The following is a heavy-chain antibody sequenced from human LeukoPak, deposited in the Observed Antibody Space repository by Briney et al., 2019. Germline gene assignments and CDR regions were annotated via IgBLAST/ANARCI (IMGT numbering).Heavy chain of an antibody. V-gene: IGHV3-23*01. J-gene: IGHJ1*01. CDR2: ISGSGGST. D-gene: IGHD3-22*01. CDR1: GASMSSSY. CDR3: AKWGGSGFPIEYFQH. Sequence: PSETLSLTCTVSGASMSSSYWSWVRQAPGKGLEWVSAISGSGGSTYYADSVKGRFTISRDNSKNTLYLQMNSLRAEDTAVYYCAKWGGSGFPIEYFQHWGQGTLVTVSS.